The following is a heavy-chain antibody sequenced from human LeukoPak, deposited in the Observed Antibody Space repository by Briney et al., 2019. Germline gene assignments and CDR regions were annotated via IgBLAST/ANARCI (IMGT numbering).Heavy chain of an antibody. D-gene: IGHD4-11*01. CDR3: AKDRATVTTVFATDGMDV. Sequence: PGGSLRLSRAASGFTFSSYAMSWVRQAPGKGLEWVSAISGSGGSTYYADSVKGRFTISRDNSKNTLYLQMNSLRAEDTAVYYCAKDRATVTTVFATDGMDVWGQGTTVTVSS. CDR2: ISGSGGST. J-gene: IGHJ6*02. CDR1: GFTFSSYA. V-gene: IGHV3-23*01.